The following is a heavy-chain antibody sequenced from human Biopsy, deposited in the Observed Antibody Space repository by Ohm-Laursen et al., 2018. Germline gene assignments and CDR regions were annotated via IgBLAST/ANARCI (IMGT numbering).Heavy chain of an antibody. J-gene: IGHJ4*02. CDR1: GFTLSYYS. V-gene: IGHV3-21*01. Sequence: GSLRLSCAASGFTLSYYSMTWVRQAPGKGLEWVSSIRSGGDYMFYADSVKGRFTISRDNAKNSLYLQMNSLRAEDTAVYYCASGPRGFRHWGRGTLVTVSS. CDR2: IRSGGDYM. CDR3: ASGPRGFRH. D-gene: IGHD3/OR15-3a*01.